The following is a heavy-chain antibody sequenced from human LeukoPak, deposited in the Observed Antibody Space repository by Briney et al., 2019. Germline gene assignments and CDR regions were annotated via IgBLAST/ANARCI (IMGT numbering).Heavy chain of an antibody. Sequence: GGSLRLSCAASGFTFSSYAMSRVRQAPGKGLEWVSAISGSGGSTYYADSVKGRFTISRDNSKNTLYLQMNSLRAEDTAVYYCAKDRKDIVVVPAAIYYYYYYGMDVWGQGTTVTVSS. CDR3: AKDRKDIVVVPAAIYYYYYYGMDV. V-gene: IGHV3-23*01. J-gene: IGHJ6*02. CDR2: ISGSGGST. CDR1: GFTFSSYA. D-gene: IGHD2-2*02.